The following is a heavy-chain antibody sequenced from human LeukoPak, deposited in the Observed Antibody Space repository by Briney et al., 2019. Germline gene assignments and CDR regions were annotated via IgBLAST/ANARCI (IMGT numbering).Heavy chain of an antibody. D-gene: IGHD4-11*01. CDR2: IYTSGRT. CDR3: AKHFVYSNSWFDP. CDR1: GGSMRSYY. V-gene: IGHV4-4*09. J-gene: IGHJ5*02. Sequence: PSETLSLTCTVSGGSMRSYYWSWLRQPPGKGLEWIGYIYTSGRTNYNPSLKSRVTISVDTSKNQFSLKLSSMTAADTAVYYCAKHFVYSNSWFDPWGQGTLVTVSS.